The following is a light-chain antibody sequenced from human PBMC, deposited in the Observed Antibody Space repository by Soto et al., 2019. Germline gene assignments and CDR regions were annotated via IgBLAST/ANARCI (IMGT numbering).Light chain of an antibody. CDR1: SSDIGAFNY. CDR2: EVS. Sequence: QSALTQPASVSGSPGQSITLSCTGTSSDIGAFNYVSWYQQHPGKAPKLIIYEVSIRPSGVSNRFSGSKSGNTASLTISGLQAEDEGDYYCSSYTSSSTLVLFGGGTKLTVL. CDR3: SSYTSSSTLVL. V-gene: IGLV2-14*01. J-gene: IGLJ2*01.